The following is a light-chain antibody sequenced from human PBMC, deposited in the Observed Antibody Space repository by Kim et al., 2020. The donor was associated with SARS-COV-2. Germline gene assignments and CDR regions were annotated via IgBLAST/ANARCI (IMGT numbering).Light chain of an antibody. J-gene: IGKJ1*01. CDR3: QQYGSSAPT. Sequence: SPGETAPLSCSARQIGSSSYLAWYQRNPGQAPRLLIYGASSSATGIPYRFSGSGSGIDFTINISSLEAEDFAVYYCQQYGSSAPTFGQGTKVDIK. CDR2: GAS. V-gene: IGKV3-20*01. CDR1: QIGSSSY.